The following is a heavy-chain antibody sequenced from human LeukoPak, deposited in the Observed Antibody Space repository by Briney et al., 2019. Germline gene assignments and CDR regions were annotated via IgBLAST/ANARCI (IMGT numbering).Heavy chain of an antibody. V-gene: IGHV4-61*01. CDR2: IYYSGST. J-gene: IGHJ4*02. CDR1: GGSVSSGRHY. D-gene: IGHD3-22*01. Sequence: KSSETLSLTCTVSGGSVSSGRHYWSWIRQPPGKGLEWIGYIYYSGSTNYNPSLKSRVTISVDTSKNQFSLKLSSVTAADTAVYYCAKTYYDSSGYHFDNWGQGTLVTVSS. CDR3: AKTYYDSSGYHFDN.